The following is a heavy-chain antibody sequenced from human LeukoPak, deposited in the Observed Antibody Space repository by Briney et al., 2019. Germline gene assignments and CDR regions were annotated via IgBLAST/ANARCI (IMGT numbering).Heavy chain of an antibody. J-gene: IGHJ4*02. CDR3: ARGALTYYYDSSGVRLDY. Sequence: SVKVSCMASGYTFTSYYMHWVRQTPGQGLEWMGIINPSGGSTSYAQKFQGRVTMTRDTSTSTVYMELSSLRSEDTAVYYCARGALTYYYDSSGVRLDYWGQGTLVTVSS. D-gene: IGHD3-22*01. CDR2: INPSGGST. V-gene: IGHV1-46*01. CDR1: GYTFTSYY.